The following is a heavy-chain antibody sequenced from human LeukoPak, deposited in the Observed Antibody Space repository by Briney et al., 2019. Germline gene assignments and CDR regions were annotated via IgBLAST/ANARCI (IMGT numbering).Heavy chain of an antibody. J-gene: IGHJ6*02. V-gene: IGHV3-33*01. CDR2: IWYDGSNK. CDR1: GFTFSSYG. Sequence: PGGSLRLSCAASGFTFSSYGMHWVRQAPGKGLEWVAVIWYDGSNKYYADSVKGRFTISRDNSKNTLYLQMNSLRAEDTAVYYCARDRRYSSGWYVSSAYGMDVWGQGTTVTVSS. D-gene: IGHD6-19*01. CDR3: ARDRRYSSGWYVSSAYGMDV.